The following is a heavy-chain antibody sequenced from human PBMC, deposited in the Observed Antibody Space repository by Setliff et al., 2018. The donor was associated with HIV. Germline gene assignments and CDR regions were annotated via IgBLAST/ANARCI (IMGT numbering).Heavy chain of an antibody. V-gene: IGHV1-18*01. CDR1: GYTFRTYG. CDR2: ISAYNGNT. J-gene: IGHJ6*03. CDR3: ARVKVVIATFYYMDV. Sequence: ASVKVSCKGSGYTFRTYGISWVRQAPGQGLEWMGWISAYNGNTNYAQKLQGRVTMTTDTSTSTAYMELRSLRSDDTAVYYCARVKVVIATFYYMDVWGKGTTVTAP. D-gene: IGHD2-21*01.